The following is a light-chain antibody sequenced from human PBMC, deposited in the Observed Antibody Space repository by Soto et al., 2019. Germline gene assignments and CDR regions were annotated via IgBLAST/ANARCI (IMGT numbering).Light chain of an antibody. J-gene: IGLJ2*01. CDR3: QSYDSNTVV. CDR1: SGAIASNS. Sequence: NFMLTQPHSVSESPGKTVIISCTRSSGAIASNSVQWYQQRPGSAPSTVIYEDNQRPSGVPDRFSGCTDGSSNSASLTISGLQTEDEADYYCQSYDSNTVVFGGGTKVTVL. V-gene: IGLV6-57*04. CDR2: EDN.